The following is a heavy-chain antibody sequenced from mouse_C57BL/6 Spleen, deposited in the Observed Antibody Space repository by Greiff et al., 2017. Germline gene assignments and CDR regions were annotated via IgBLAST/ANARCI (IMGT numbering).Heavy chain of an antibody. Sequence: QVQLKESGAELARPGASVKLSCKASGYTFTSYGISWVKQRTGQGLEWIGEIYPRSGNTYYNEKFKGKATLTVDQSSSTAYMQLNSLTSEDSAVYYCAREGLGSLDYGGQGTTLTGSS. CDR2: IYPRSGNT. J-gene: IGHJ2*01. D-gene: IGHD4-1*01. CDR1: GYTFTSYG. V-gene: IGHV1-81*01. CDR3: AREGLGSLDY.